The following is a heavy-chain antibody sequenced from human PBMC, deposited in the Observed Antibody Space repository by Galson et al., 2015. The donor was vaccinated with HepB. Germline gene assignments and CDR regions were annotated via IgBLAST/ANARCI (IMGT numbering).Heavy chain of an antibody. V-gene: IGHV3-23*01. CDR1: GFTFSSFA. CDR3: AKDSRIGDNWFDP. D-gene: IGHD3-3*01. CDR2: IGGGGGST. J-gene: IGHJ5*02. Sequence: SLRLSCAASGFTFSSFAMNWVRQAPGKGLEWVSTIGGGGGSTYYADSVKGRFTISRDNSKNTLYLQMNSLRAEDTAVYYCAKDSRIGDNWFDPWGQGTLVTVSS.